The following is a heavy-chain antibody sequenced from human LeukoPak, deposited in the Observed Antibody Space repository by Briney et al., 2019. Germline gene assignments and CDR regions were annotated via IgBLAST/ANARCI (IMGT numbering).Heavy chain of an antibody. CDR3: ARDTVSDYVRGSYRLGGFDY. CDR1: GGSISSSSYY. J-gene: IGHJ4*02. D-gene: IGHD3-16*02. CDR2: IYYSGST. V-gene: IGHV4-39*07. Sequence: PSETLSLTCTVSGGSISSSSYYWGWIRQPPGKGLEWIGSIYYSGSTYYNLSLKSRVTISVDTSKNQFSLKLSSVTAADTAVYYCARDTVSDYVRGSYRLGGFDYWGQGTLVTVSS.